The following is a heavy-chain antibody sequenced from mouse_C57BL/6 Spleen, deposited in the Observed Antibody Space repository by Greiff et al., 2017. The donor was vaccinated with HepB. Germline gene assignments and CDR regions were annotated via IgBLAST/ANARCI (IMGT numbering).Heavy chain of an antibody. V-gene: IGHV5-17*01. CDR2: ISSGSSTI. CDR1: GFTFSDYG. D-gene: IGHD1-1*01. J-gene: IGHJ3*01. CDR3: ARDYYGIPFAY. Sequence: EVKLEESGGGLVKPGGSLKLSCAASGFTFSDYGMHWVRQAPEKGLEWVAYISSGSSTIYYADTVKGRFTISRDNAKNTLFLQMTSLRSEDTAMYYCARDYYGIPFAYWGQGTLVTVSA.